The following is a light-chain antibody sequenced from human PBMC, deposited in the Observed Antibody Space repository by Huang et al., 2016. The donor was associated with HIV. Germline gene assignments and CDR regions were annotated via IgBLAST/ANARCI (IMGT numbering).Light chain of an antibody. Sequence: EIVLTQSPATLSLSPGERATLSCRPSQNVTDSLAWYRQKPGQAPSLLIYRAANRATGTPARFSGSGSGTDFTLTISSLEPEDFAIYYCQERIQWPRLTFGGGTKVEIK. CDR2: RAA. J-gene: IGKJ4*01. CDR1: QNVTDS. CDR3: QERIQWPRLT. V-gene: IGKV3-11*01.